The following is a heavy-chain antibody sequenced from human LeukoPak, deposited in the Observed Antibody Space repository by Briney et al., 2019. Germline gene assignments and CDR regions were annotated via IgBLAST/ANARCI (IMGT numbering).Heavy chain of an antibody. V-gene: IGHV4-39*01. Sequence: PSETLSLTCTVSGGSISSSSYYWGWIRQPPGKGLEWIGNIYYSGRTYYNPSLKSRVTISVDTSKNQFSLKLSSVTATDTAVYYCARGRPYSGGYHLDYWGQGTLVTVSP. J-gene: IGHJ4*02. CDR2: IYYSGRT. CDR1: GGSISSSSYY. D-gene: IGHD1-26*01. CDR3: ARGRPYSGGYHLDY.